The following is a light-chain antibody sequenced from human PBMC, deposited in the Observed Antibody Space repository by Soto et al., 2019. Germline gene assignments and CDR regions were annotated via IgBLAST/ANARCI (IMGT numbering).Light chain of an antibody. CDR1: QSIGKSY. Sequence: ETVLTQSPGTVSLSPGDSATLSCRASQSIGKSYLAWFQHKPGQAPRLLIYGASTRATGIPDRFRGSGSGTDFTLTVSRLESEDFAVYYCKQYAESPLTFGGGTKVEIK. J-gene: IGKJ4*01. CDR3: KQYAESPLT. CDR2: GAS. V-gene: IGKV3-20*01.